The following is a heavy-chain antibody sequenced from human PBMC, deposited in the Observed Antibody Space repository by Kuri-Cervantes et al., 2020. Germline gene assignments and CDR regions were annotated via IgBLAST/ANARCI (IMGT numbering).Heavy chain of an antibody. D-gene: IGHD1-26*01. V-gene: IGHV3-66*03. CDR2: IYSCGST. CDR1: GFTVSSNY. CDR3: AKDFLQRGRYEGGYFDL. J-gene: IGHJ4*02. Sequence: ETLSLTCAASGFTVSSNYMFWVRQAPGKGLEWVSLIYSCGSTYYADSLKGRFTISRDNSKNTLHLQMNSLRDEDTAVYYCAKDFLQRGRYEGGYFDLWGQGTLVTVSS.